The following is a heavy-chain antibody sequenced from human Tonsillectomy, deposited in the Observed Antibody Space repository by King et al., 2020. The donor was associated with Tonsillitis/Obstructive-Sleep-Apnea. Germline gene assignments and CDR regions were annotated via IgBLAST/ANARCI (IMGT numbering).Heavy chain of an antibody. D-gene: IGHD2-2*01. CDR3: AGITRYCSSTSCPKINWFDP. CDR1: GGSISSYY. Sequence: VQLQESGPGLVKPSETLSLTCTVSGGSISSYYWSWIRQPPGKGLEWIGYIYYSGSTNYNPSLKSRVTISVDTSKNQFSLKLSSVTAADTAVYYCAGITRYCSSTSCPKINWFDPWGQGTLVTVSS. J-gene: IGHJ5*02. V-gene: IGHV4-59*01. CDR2: IYYSGST.